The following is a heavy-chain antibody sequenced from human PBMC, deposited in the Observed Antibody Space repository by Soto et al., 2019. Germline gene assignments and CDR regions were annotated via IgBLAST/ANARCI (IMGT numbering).Heavy chain of an antibody. D-gene: IGHD1-1*01. Sequence: QVQLVQSGAELKKPGASVKVSCKASGYTFKNYGISWVRQAPGQGLEWMGWISAYNGNTDYAQRFQGRVTMTTDTSTSTAYMELRSLISDDSDVYYCARDRSTRDYWGQGTLVTVSS. CDR2: ISAYNGNT. V-gene: IGHV1-18*01. CDR3: ARDRSTRDY. J-gene: IGHJ4*02. CDR1: GYTFKNYG.